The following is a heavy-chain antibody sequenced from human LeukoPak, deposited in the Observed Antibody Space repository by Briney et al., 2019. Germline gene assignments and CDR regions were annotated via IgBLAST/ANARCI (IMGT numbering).Heavy chain of an antibody. D-gene: IGHD5-24*01. V-gene: IGHV1-46*01. CDR1: GYTFTSYY. CDR3: ARDLRMALFDP. Sequence: ASVKVSCKASGYTFTSYYMHWVRQAPGQGLEWMGIINPSGGSTSYAQKFQGRVTMTRDTSISTAYMELRRLRSDDTAVYYCARDLRMALFDPWGQGTLVTVSS. J-gene: IGHJ5*02. CDR2: INPSGGST.